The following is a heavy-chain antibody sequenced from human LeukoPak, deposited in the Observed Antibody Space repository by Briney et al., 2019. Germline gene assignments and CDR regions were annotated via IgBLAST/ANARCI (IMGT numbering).Heavy chain of an antibody. D-gene: IGHD3-22*01. J-gene: IGHJ4*02. CDR3: ARDRPRPGYDSSGYYYSDYFDY. CDR2: IRYDGSDK. V-gene: IGHV3-30*02. Sequence: GGSLRLSCSASGFTFSSYGMHWVRQAPGKGLVWVAFIRYDGSDKYYAESVKGRFTISRDNSKNTLYLQMNSLRTEDTAVYYCARDRPRPGYDSSGYYYSDYFDYWGQGTLVTVSS. CDR1: GFTFSSYG.